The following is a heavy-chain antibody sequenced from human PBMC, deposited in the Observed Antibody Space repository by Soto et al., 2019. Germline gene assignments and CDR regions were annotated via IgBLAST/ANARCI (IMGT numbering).Heavy chain of an antibody. CDR1: GFIFSRFY. CDR2: ISGSGSST. CDR3: ARGLGPGVDF. D-gene: IGHD7-27*01. J-gene: IGHJ4*02. Sequence: EVQLLDSGGGLERPGGSLRLSCVTSGFIFSRFYMNWVRQAPGKGLQWVSTISGSGSSTYYADSVQGRFTISRDNAKNTVYLQLTSLRAEDTAVYYCARGLGPGVDFWGQGTRVTVSS. V-gene: IGHV3-23*01.